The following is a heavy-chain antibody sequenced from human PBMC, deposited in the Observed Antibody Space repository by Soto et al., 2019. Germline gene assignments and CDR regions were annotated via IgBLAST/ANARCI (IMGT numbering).Heavy chain of an antibody. CDR2: IGYDGSNK. Sequence: QVQLVESGGGVVQPGRSLRLSCAASGFTFSSYGMHWVRQAPGKGLEWVAVIGYDGSNKYYADSVKGRFTISRDHSKNTLYLQMNSLRAEDTAVYYCARDRYCYYEPDGYFDLWGRGTLVTVSS. V-gene: IGHV3-33*01. D-gene: IGHD3-22*01. J-gene: IGHJ2*01. CDR1: GFTFSSYG. CDR3: ARDRYCYYEPDGYFDL.